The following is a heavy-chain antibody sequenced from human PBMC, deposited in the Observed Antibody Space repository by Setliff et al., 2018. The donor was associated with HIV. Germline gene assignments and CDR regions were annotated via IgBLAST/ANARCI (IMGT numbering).Heavy chain of an antibody. CDR1: GFSISDFW. CDR2: IKEDGSEQ. J-gene: IGHJ4*02. Sequence: SLKISCAASGFSISDFWMSWVRQAPGKGLEWVANIKEDGSEQYYMDSVKGRFTISRDNAKNSLYLQMSSLRAEDTAVYYCARDVAVASFFNYWGQGTLVTVSS. CDR3: ARDVAVASFFNY. V-gene: IGHV3-7*05. D-gene: IGHD6-19*01.